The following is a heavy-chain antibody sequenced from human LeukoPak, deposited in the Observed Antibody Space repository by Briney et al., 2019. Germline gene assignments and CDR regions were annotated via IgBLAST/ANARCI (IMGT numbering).Heavy chain of an antibody. CDR3: ARRAGDYSHPYDY. CDR2: IYSGGNT. CDR1: GFTFSSYA. Sequence: NPGGSLRLSCAASGFTFSSYAMSWVRQAPGKGLEWVSFIYSGGNTYYADSVKGRFTISRDNSKNTVHLQMNSLRAEDTAMYYCARRAGDYSHPYDYRGQGTLVTVSS. D-gene: IGHD3-22*01. J-gene: IGHJ4*02. V-gene: IGHV3-53*01.